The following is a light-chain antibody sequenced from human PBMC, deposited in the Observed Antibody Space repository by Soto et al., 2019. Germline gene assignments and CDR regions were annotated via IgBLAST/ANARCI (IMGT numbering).Light chain of an antibody. CDR3: SSYAGSYAYV. J-gene: IGLJ1*01. CDR1: STDFVTYNR. CDR2: EAS. Sequence: QSALTQPPSVSGSPGQSVTISCTGTSTDFVTYNRVSWYQQPPGTAPKLIVYEASNRPSGVPDRFSGSKSGNTASLTISGLQAADEADYYCSSYAGSYAYVFGTGTKVTVL. V-gene: IGLV2-18*02.